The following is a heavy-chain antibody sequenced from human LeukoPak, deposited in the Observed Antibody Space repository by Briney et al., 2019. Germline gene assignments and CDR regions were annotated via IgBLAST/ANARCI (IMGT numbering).Heavy chain of an antibody. D-gene: IGHD5-24*01. CDR1: GFTFSSHA. CDR2: ISGSGGST. CDR3: AKDKAVEMATMFDY. V-gene: IGHV3-23*01. Sequence: GGPLRLSCAASGFTFSSHAMSWVRQAPGKGLEWVSAISGSGGSTYYADSVKGRFTISRDNSKNTLYLQMNSLRAEDTAVYYCAKDKAVEMATMFDYWGQGTLVTVSS. J-gene: IGHJ4*02.